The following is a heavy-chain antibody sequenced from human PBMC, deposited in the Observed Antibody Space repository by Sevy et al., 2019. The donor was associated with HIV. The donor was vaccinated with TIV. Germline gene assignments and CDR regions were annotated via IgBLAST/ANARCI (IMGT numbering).Heavy chain of an antibody. D-gene: IGHD6-19*01. CDR2: IIPILGTV. J-gene: IGHJ4*02. V-gene: IGHV1-69*13. CDR3: ARGGGNGWYYFDY. Sequence: ASVKVSCKASGGTFSRYGISWVRQAPGQGLEWMGGIIPILGTVNYAQKFQGRVTITADESTKTAYMVLSSLRSEDAAVYYCARGGGNGWYYFDYWGQETLVTVSS. CDR1: GGTFSRYG.